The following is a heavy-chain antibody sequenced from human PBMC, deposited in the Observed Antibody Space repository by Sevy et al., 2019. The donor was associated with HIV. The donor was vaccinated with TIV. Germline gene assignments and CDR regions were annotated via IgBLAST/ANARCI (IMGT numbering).Heavy chain of an antibody. CDR2: INSDGSST. CDR3: ARVASRPVEGYYYYGMDV. Sequence: GGSLRLSCAASGFTFSSYWMHWVRQAPGKGLVWVSRINSDGSSTSYADSVKGRFTISRDNAKNTVYLQMNSLRAEDTAVYYCARVASRPVEGYYYYGMDVWGQGTTVTVSS. V-gene: IGHV3-74*01. CDR1: GFTFSSYW. J-gene: IGHJ6*02.